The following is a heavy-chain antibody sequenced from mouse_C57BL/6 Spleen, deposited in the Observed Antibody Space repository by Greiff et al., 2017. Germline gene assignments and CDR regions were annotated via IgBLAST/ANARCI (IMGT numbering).Heavy chain of an antibody. CDR3: ASPGYYYGSRAFDY. V-gene: IGHV1-22*01. D-gene: IGHD1-1*01. Sequence: EVKLQESGPELVKPGASVKMSCKASGYTFTDYNMHWVKQSHGKSLEWIGYINPNNGGTSYNQKFKGKATLTVNKSSSTAYMELRSLTSEDSAVYYCASPGYYYGSRAFDYWGQGTTLTVSS. CDR1: GYTFTDYN. J-gene: IGHJ2*01. CDR2: INPNNGGT.